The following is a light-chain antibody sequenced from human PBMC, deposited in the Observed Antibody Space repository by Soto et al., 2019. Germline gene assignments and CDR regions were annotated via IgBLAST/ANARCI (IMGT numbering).Light chain of an antibody. V-gene: IGLV2-23*01. J-gene: IGLJ3*02. CDR1: SSDVGKYKF. CDR2: EGT. CDR3: CSHAGSGTLV. Sequence: QSVLTQPASVSGSPGQSISISCTGTSSDVGKYKFVSWYQQHPGKAPKVIIYEGTKRPSGVSNRFSGSKSGNTASLTISGLQAEDEADYYCCSHAGSGTLVFGGGTQLTVL.